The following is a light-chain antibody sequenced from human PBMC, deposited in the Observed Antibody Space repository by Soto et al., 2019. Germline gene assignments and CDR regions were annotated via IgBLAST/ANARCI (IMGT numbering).Light chain of an antibody. CDR1: SSNIGSND. Sequence: QSVLTQPPSVSAAPGQTVTISCSGSSSNIGSNDVSWYQQLPGTGPKLLIYDNNKRPSGIPDRFSGSRSGTSATLAITGLQTGDEADYYCGAWDSRLSAGGFGGGTKLTVL. CDR2: DNN. J-gene: IGLJ2*01. CDR3: GAWDSRLSAGG. V-gene: IGLV1-51*01.